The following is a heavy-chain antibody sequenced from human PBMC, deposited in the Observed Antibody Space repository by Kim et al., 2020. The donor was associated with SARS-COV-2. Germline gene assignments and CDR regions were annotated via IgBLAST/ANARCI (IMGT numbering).Heavy chain of an antibody. CDR1: GGSISSYY. D-gene: IGHD2-2*01. J-gene: IGHJ6*02. CDR3: ARDIVVVPAAYYYYYGMDV. V-gene: IGHV4-4*07. Sequence: SETLSLTCTVSGGSISSYYWSWIRQPAGKGLEWIGRIYTSGSTNYNPSLKSRVTMSVDTSKNQFSLKLSSVTAADTAVYYCARDIVVVPAAYYYYYGMDVWGQGTTVTVSS. CDR2: IYTSGST.